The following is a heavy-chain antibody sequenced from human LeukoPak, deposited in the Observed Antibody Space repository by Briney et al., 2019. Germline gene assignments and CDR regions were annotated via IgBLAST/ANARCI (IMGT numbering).Heavy chain of an antibody. J-gene: IGHJ4*02. CDR2: IYTSGIT. CDR3: ARETADLGRSLDY. V-gene: IGHV4-61*02. Sequence: SQTLSLTCTVSGGSISSGSYYWSWIRQPAGKGLEWIGRIYTSGITNCNSSLKSRVTMSIDTSKNQFSLNLSSVTAADTAVYYCARETADLGRSLDYWGQGTLVTVSS. CDR1: GGSISSGSYY. D-gene: IGHD1-1*01.